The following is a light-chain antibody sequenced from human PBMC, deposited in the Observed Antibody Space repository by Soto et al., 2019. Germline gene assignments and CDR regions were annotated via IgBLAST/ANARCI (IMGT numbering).Light chain of an antibody. CDR3: QQYGSSPIT. Sequence: EIVMTQSPATLSVSPGERATLSFRASQSVSSNLAWYQQKPGQAPRLLIYGASTRATGIPARFSGSGSGTEFTLTISSLQSEDFAVYYCQQYGSSPITFGQGTRLE. CDR1: QSVSSN. CDR2: GAS. V-gene: IGKV3-15*01. J-gene: IGKJ5*01.